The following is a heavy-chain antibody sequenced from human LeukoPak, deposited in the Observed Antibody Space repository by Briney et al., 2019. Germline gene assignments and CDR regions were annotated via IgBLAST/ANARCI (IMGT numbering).Heavy chain of an antibody. J-gene: IGHJ5*02. D-gene: IGHD3-10*01. CDR1: GFTFSSYA. CDR3: AKGRSAVLLWFGEFS. V-gene: IGHV3-23*01. CDR2: ISGSGGST. Sequence: PGGSLRLSCAASGFTFSSYAMSWVRQAPGKGLEWVSAISGSGGSTYYADSVKGRFTISRDNSKNTLYLQMNSLRAEDTAVYYCAKGRSAVLLWFGEFSWGRGTLVTVSS.